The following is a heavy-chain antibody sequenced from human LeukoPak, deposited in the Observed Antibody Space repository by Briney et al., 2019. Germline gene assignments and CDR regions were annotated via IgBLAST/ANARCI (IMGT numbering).Heavy chain of an antibody. Sequence: ASVKVSCKASGGTFSSYAISWVRQAPGQGLEWMGWISAYNGNTNYAQKLQGRVTMTTDTSTSTAYMELRSLRSDDTAVYYCARGVRIAARPGRYYFDYWGQGTLVTVSS. CDR2: ISAYNGNT. J-gene: IGHJ4*02. D-gene: IGHD6-6*01. CDR1: GGTFSSYA. CDR3: ARGVRIAARPGRYYFDY. V-gene: IGHV1-18*01.